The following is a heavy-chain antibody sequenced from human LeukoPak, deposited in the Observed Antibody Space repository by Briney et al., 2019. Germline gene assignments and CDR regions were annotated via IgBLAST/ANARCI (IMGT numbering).Heavy chain of an antibody. D-gene: IGHD4-11*01. V-gene: IGHV3-72*01. Sequence: HAGGSLRLSCAASGFTISDHYMDWVRQAPGKGLEGVGRIRNKAITYTTQYAASVKGRFTISRDDSKNSLYLQMNSLKTEDTAMYYCARGGSDYTNYYFDYWGQGTLVTVSS. CDR2: IRNKAITYTT. J-gene: IGHJ4*02. CDR3: ARGGSDYTNYYFDY. CDR1: GFTISDHY.